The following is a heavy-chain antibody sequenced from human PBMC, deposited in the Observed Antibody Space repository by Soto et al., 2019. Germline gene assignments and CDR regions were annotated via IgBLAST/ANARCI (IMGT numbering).Heavy chain of an antibody. CDR3: ARQAYDFWRGYSPYGMDV. CDR2: IYYSGST. J-gene: IGHJ6*02. CDR1: GGSISSSSYY. Sequence: SETLSLTCTVSGGSISSSSYYWGWIRQPPGKGLEWIGSIYYSGSTYYNPSLKSRVTISVDTSKNQFSLKLSSVTAADTAVYCCARQAYDFWRGYSPYGMDVWGQGTPVTVSS. D-gene: IGHD3-3*01. V-gene: IGHV4-39*01.